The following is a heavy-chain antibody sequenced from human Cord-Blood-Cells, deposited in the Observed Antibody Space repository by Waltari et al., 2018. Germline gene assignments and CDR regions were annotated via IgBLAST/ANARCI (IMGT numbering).Heavy chain of an antibody. CDR1: GGSFSGYY. D-gene: IGHD2-2*01. Sequence: QVQLQQWGAGLLKPSETLSLPCAGYGGSFSGYYWRWIRQPPGKGLEWIGEINHSGSTNYNPSLKSRVTISVDTSKNQFSLKLSSVTAADTAVYYCAREQDIVVVPAANWFDPWGQGTLVTVSS. CDR2: INHSGST. J-gene: IGHJ5*02. V-gene: IGHV4-34*01. CDR3: AREQDIVVVPAANWFDP.